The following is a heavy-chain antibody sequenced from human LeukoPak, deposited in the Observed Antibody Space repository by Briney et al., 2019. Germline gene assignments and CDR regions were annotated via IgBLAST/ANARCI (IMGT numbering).Heavy chain of an antibody. Sequence: GGSPRLSCAASGFTFSAYWMTWVRQAPGKGLEWVGNIKEDGTEKNYVDSVKGRFTISRDNVKKSLYLEMSSLRVEDTAVYYCARGRWSDYWGQGTQVTVSS. J-gene: IGHJ4*02. CDR1: GFTFSAYW. CDR2: IKEDGTEK. V-gene: IGHV3-7*01. CDR3: ARGRWSDY. D-gene: IGHD5-24*01.